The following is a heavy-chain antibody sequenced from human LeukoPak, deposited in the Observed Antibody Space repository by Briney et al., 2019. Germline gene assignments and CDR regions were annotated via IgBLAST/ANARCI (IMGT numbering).Heavy chain of an antibody. D-gene: IGHD3-16*01. J-gene: IGHJ3*02. CDR2: IGSSDTRI. CDR1: GFSFSSYE. CDR3: AREGENANRNAFDI. V-gene: IGHV3-48*03. Sequence: GGSLRLSCAASGFSFSSYEMNWVRQAPGKGLEWVSYIGSSDTRISYADFVKGRSTISRDNARTSLYLQMNSLRAEDTAVYYCAREGENANRNAFDIWGQGTMVIVSS.